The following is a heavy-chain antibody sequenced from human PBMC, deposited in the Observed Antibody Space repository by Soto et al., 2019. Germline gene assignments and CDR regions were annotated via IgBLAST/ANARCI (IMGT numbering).Heavy chain of an antibody. CDR2: MNPNSGST. D-gene: IGHD2-2*01. V-gene: IGHV1-8*01. CDR3: ARGRLGGVPVPAAIGVY. Sequence: QVQLVQSGAEVKKPGASVKVSCKASGYTFTSYDINWVRQATGQGLEWMGWMNPNSGSTGYAQKFQGRVTMTRNTSLSTGVMELSSLRSEDTAVYYCARGRLGGVPVPAAIGVYWGQGTLVTFAA. CDR1: GYTFTSYD. J-gene: IGHJ4*02.